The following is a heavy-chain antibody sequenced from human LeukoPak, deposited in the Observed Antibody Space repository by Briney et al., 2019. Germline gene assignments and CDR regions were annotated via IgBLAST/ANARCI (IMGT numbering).Heavy chain of an antibody. D-gene: IGHD6-6*01. Sequence: VASVKVSCKASGGTFSSYAISWVRQAPGQGLEWMGGIIPIFGTANYAQKFQGRVTITADESTSTAYMELSSLRSEDTAVYYCARGIAARGYGVYNWFDPWGQGTLVTVSS. CDR3: ARGIAARGYGVYNWFDP. J-gene: IGHJ5*02. CDR2: IIPIFGTA. V-gene: IGHV1-69*13. CDR1: GGTFSSYA.